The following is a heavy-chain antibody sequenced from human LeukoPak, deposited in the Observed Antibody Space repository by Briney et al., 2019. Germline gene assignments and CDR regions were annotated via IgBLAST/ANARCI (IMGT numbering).Heavy chain of an antibody. J-gene: IGHJ5*02. D-gene: IGHD6-19*01. CDR3: ARRGIAVAENWFDP. V-gene: IGHV3-21*01. Sequence: GGSLRLSCAASGFTFSSYSMNWVRQAPGKGLGWVSSISSSSSYIYYAGSVKGRFTISRDNAKNSLYLQMNSLRAEDTAVYYCARRGIAVAENWFDPWGQGTLVTVSS. CDR2: ISSSSSYI. CDR1: GFTFSSYS.